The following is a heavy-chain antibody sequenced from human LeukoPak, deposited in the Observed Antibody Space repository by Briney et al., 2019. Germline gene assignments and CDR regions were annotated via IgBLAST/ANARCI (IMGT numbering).Heavy chain of an antibody. CDR1: GFTFSSYW. V-gene: IGHV3-7*01. J-gene: IGHJ1*01. D-gene: IGHD1-26*01. Sequence: PGGSLRLSCAASGFTFSSYWMSWVRQAPGKGLEWVANIKQDGSEKYYVDSVKGRFTISRDNAKNSLYLQMNSLRAGDTAVYYCARVHSGGSYYAGAEYLQHWGQGTLVTVSS. CDR2: IKQDGSEK. CDR3: ARVHSGGSYYAGAEYLQH.